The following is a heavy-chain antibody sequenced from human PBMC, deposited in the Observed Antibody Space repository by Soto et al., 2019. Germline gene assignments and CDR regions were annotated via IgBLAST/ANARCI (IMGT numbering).Heavy chain of an antibody. Sequence: GASVKVSCKASGYTFTSYDINWVRQAPGQGLEWMGWISAYNGNTNYAQKLQGRVTMTTDTSTSTAYMELRSLRSDDTAVYYCARVVVAATYDYWGQGTLVTVSS. D-gene: IGHD2-15*01. CDR2: ISAYNGNT. CDR3: ARVVVAATYDY. CDR1: GYTFTSYD. V-gene: IGHV1-18*01. J-gene: IGHJ4*02.